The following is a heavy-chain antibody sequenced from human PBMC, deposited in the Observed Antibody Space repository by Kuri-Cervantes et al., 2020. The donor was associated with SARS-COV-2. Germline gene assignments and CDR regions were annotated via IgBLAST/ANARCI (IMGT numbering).Heavy chain of an antibody. D-gene: IGHD2-2*03. CDR1: GFTFSDYW. CDR2: IKQDGSEK. Sequence: GESLKISCAASGFTFSDYWMSWVRQAPGKGLEWVANIKQDGSEKYYVDSVKGRFTISRDNAKNSLYLQMNSLRAEDTAVYYCARDGYCSSTSCYSYYYYMDVWGKGTTVTVSS. V-gene: IGHV3-7*01. CDR3: ARDGYCSSTSCYSYYYYMDV. J-gene: IGHJ6*03.